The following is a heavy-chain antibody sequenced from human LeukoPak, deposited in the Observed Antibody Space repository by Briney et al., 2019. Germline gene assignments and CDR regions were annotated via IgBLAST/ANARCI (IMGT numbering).Heavy chain of an antibody. J-gene: IGHJ4*02. V-gene: IGHV3-7*04. CDR3: ARDPAAWDY. CDR2: IEADGTEK. D-gene: IGHD6-13*01. Sequence: GGSLRLSCAASGFTFSNYWISWVRQAPGKGLEWVANIEADGTEKYYVDSVKGRFTVSRDNARNSLYLQMSSLRVEDTAVYYCARDPAAWDYWGQGTLVTVSS. CDR1: GFTFSNYW.